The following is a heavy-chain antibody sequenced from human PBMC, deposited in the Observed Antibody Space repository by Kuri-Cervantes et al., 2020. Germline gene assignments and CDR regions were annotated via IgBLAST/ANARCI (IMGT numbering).Heavy chain of an antibody. Sequence: SETLSLTCTVSGGSISSYYWSWIRQPPGKGLEWIGYIYYSGSTYYNPSLKSRVTISVDTSKNQFSLKLSSVTAADTAVYYCARLYTIDGGPLFDYWGQGTLVTVS. CDR2: IYYSGST. CDR3: ARLYTIDGGPLFDY. V-gene: IGHV4-59*04. J-gene: IGHJ4*02. D-gene: IGHD4-23*01. CDR1: GGSISSYY.